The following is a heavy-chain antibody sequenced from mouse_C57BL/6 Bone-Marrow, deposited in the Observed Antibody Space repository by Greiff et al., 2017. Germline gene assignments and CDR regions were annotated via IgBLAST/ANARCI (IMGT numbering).Heavy chain of an antibody. CDR1: GFSLSTSNMG. CDR3: AKITGRWYFGL. CDR2: IWWNDDK. Sequence: QVTLKVSGPGILQPSQTLSLTCSFSGFSLSTSNMGIGWIRQPSGKGLEWLAHIWWNDDKYYNPSLKSRLTISKDTSNNQVFHKITSVDTADTATYYCAKITGRWYFGLGGTGTTVTVSS. D-gene: IGHD4-1*01. V-gene: IGHV8-5*01. J-gene: IGHJ1*03.